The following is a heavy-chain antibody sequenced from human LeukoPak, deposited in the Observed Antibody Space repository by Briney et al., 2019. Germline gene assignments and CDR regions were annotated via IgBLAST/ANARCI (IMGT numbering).Heavy chain of an antibody. J-gene: IGHJ6*02. CDR1: GGTFSSYA. CDR3: ARGAEVAATYYYYGMDV. CDR2: IIPILGKA. Sequence: ASVTVSCKASGGTFSSYAISWVRQAPGQGLEWMGGIIPILGKANYAQKFQGRVTITADESTSTAYMELSSLRSEDTAVHYCARGAEVAATYYYYGMDVWGQGTTVTVS. D-gene: IGHD6-19*01. V-gene: IGHV1-69*01.